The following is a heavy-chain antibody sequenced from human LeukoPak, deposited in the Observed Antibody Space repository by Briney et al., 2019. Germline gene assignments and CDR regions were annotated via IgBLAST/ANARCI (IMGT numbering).Heavy chain of an antibody. D-gene: IGHD1-26*01. CDR1: GGSISSYY. Sequence: SETLSLTCTVSGGSISSYYWSWIRQPPGKGLEWIGYIYYSGSTNYNPSLKSRVTISVDTSKNRFSLKLSSVTAADTAVYYCAREVVGSKVFDYWGQGTLVTVSS. V-gene: IGHV4-59*01. J-gene: IGHJ4*02. CDR2: IYYSGST. CDR3: AREVVGSKVFDY.